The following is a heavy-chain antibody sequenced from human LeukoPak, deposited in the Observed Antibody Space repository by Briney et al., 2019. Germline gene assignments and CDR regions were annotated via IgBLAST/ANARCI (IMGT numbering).Heavy chain of an antibody. V-gene: IGHV4-39*01. Sequence: SETLSLTCAVSGASVSGSNYYWGWIRQPPGKGLEWIGNIYSSGSTYYNASLQSRVTISIDTSKNEFSLRLNSVTAADTAMYYCAKSGGYGLIDYWGQGTRVTVSS. CDR1: GASVSGSNYY. CDR3: AKSGGYGLIDY. CDR2: IYSSGST. J-gene: IGHJ4*02. D-gene: IGHD1-26*01.